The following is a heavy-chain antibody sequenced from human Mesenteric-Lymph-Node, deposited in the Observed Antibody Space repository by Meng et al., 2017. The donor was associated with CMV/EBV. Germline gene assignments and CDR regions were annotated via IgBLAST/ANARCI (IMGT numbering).Heavy chain of an antibody. CDR3: ARDRMGGIDAFDI. J-gene: IGHJ3*02. CDR1: GFTFSNYG. V-gene: IGHV3-33*01. CDR2: VYYDGGNK. D-gene: IGHD3-16*01. Sequence: GESPKISCAAAGFTFSNYGMHWVRQAPGKGLEWVAVVYYDGGNKYYADSVKGRFTISRDNSRNTLYLQMNTLRAEDTAVYNCARDRMGGIDAFDIWGQGTMVTVSS.